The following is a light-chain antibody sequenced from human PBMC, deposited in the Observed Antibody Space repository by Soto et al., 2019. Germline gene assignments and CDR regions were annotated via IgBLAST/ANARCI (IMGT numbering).Light chain of an antibody. CDR1: QGIGND. Sequence: DIQMTQSPSSLSASIGDRVTVTCRASQGIGNDLGWYQQKPGKAPKRLIFAASSLQSGVPSRFSGSGSGTQFTLTISSLQPDDFATYYCQQYGNSPWTFGHGTKVEIK. V-gene: IGKV1-17*01. CDR2: AAS. CDR3: QQYGNSPWT. J-gene: IGKJ1*01.